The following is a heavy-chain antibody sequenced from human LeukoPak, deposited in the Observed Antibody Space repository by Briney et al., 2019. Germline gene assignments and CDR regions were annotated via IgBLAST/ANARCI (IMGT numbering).Heavy chain of an antibody. CDR1: GYTFTSYY. CDR2: INPSGDPT. J-gene: IGHJ6*03. CDR3: ARSSGYYSSLFYMHV. Sequence: GASVKVSCKASGYTFTSYYTHWVRQAPGQGLEWVGIINPSGDPTTYAQKFQGRVTMTSDMSTSTVYMELSSLRSEDTAVYYCARSSGYYSSLFYMHVWGKGTTVTVSS. D-gene: IGHD3-22*01. V-gene: IGHV1-46*01.